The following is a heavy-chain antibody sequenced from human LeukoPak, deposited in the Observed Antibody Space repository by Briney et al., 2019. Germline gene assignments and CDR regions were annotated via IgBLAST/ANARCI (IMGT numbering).Heavy chain of an antibody. Sequence: PGGSLRLSCAASGFTFSSYAMSWVRQAPGKGLEWVSAISGSGGSTYYADSVKGRFTISRDNSKNTLYLQMNSLRAEDTAVYYCVKDQHCSSTSCYRGGFDYWGQGTLVTVSS. CDR1: GFTFSSYA. CDR2: ISGSGGST. V-gene: IGHV3-23*01. D-gene: IGHD2-2*02. CDR3: VKDQHCSSTSCYRGGFDY. J-gene: IGHJ4*02.